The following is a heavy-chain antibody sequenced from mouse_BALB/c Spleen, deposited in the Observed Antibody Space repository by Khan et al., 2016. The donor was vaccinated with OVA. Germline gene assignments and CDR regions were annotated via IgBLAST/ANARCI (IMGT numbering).Heavy chain of an antibody. CDR1: GYSFTSYY. Sequence: EVQLQQSGPELMKPGASVKISCKASGYSFTSYYMHWVKQSHGKSLEWIGYIDPFNGGTSSNQKFKGKATLTVDKSSSTAYRHLSSLTSEDSAVYYCARSDGYFDYCGQGTTLTVSS. CDR3: ARSDGYFDY. J-gene: IGHJ2*01. CDR2: IDPFNGGT. V-gene: IGHV1S135*01.